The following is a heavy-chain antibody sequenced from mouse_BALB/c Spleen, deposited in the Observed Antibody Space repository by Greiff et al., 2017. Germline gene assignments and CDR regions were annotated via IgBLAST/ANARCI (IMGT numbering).Heavy chain of an antibody. CDR2: ISSGGSYT. V-gene: IGHV5-9-4*01. CDR3: ARSCRGYFDD. Sequence: EVQLVESGGGLVKLGGSLKLSCAASGSTSSSYAMSWVRQSPEKRLEWVAEISSGGSYTYYPDTVTGRFTISRDNAKNTLYMEMSRERSEDTARYYCARSCRGYFDDWGEGTTVTVSA. J-gene: IGHJ1*01. CDR1: GSTSSSYA. D-gene: IGHD3-3*01.